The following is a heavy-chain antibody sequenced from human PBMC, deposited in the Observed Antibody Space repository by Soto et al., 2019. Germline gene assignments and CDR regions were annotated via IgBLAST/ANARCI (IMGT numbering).Heavy chain of an antibody. CDR2: IYYSGST. J-gene: IGHJ4*02. D-gene: IGHD4-17*01. Sequence: SGPLSLTCTVLDGPIRSNYCSWIRQPPGKGLEWIGYIYYSGSTNYNPSLKSRVTISVNTYKNQFSLKLSSVTAADTAVYYCARRYGDYFDYWGQGTLVTVSS. CDR3: ARRYGDYFDY. CDR1: DGPIRSNY. V-gene: IGHV4-59*08.